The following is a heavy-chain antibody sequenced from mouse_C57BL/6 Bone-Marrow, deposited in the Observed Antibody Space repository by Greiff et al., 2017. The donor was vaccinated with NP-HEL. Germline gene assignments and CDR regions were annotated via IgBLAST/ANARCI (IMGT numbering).Heavy chain of an antibody. V-gene: IGHV6-6*01. CDR1: GFTFSDAW. CDR2: IRNKANNHAT. Sequence: EVMLVESGGGLVQPGGSMKLSCAASGFTFSDAWMDWVRQSPEKGLEWVAEIRNKANNHATYYAESVKGRFTISRDDSKSSVYLQMNSLRAEDTGIYYCTRRSTTVVEAMDYWGQGTSVTVSS. J-gene: IGHJ4*01. CDR3: TRRSTTVVEAMDY. D-gene: IGHD1-1*01.